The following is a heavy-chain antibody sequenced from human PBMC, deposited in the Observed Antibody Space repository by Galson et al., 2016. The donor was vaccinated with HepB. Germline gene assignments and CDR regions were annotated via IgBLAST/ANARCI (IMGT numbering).Heavy chain of an antibody. D-gene: IGHD3-3*01. CDR2: MSASNGNT. V-gene: IGHV1-18*01. J-gene: IGHJ5*02. CDR3: ARSSFGVSNP. Sequence: SVKVSCKASGYPYISYGINWVRQAPGQGLERMGWMSASNGNTDYAQKFHGRVTMTTDTSTNTAYMELRSLRSDDTAMYNCARSSFGVSNPWGQGTLVTVSS. CDR1: GYPYISYG.